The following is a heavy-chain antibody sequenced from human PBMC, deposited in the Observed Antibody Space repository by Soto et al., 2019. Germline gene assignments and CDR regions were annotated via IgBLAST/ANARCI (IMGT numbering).Heavy chain of an antibody. Sequence: QVQLVESGGGVVQPGRSLRRSCAASGFTFSSYGIHWIREAPGKGLEWVAVISYDGSDKYYADSVKGRFTISRDNSNNTLYLQMDSLRAEDTAVYYCAKGVVVVTTYFQHWGQGTLVTVSS. D-gene: IGHD2-15*01. V-gene: IGHV3-30*18. J-gene: IGHJ1*01. CDR2: ISYDGSDK. CDR1: GFTFSSYG. CDR3: AKGVVVVTTYFQH.